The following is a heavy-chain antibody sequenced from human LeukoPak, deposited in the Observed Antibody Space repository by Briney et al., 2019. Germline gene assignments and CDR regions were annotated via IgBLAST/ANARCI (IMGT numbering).Heavy chain of an antibody. V-gene: IGHV3-11*04. Sequence: GGSLRLSCAASGFTFSDYYMAWIRQAPGKGLEYISHISASGSTIHYGDSVKGRFTIFRDDARNSVCLQMTSLRAEDTATYFCARDCGGHCYSGFDYWGQGALVTVSS. CDR1: GFTFSDYY. D-gene: IGHD2-21*02. CDR3: ARDCGGHCYSGFDY. J-gene: IGHJ4*02. CDR2: ISASGSTI.